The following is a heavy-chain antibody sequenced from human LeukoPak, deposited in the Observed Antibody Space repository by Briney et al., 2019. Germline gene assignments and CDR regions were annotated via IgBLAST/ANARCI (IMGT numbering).Heavy chain of an antibody. Sequence: PGGSLRLSCAASGFTFSSFAMHWVRQAPGKGLEWVADISYHGTYKHYADSVKGRVSISRDNSKNTLYLQMNSLRAEDTAVYYCAKDQDAYYDFWSGRNNWFDPWGQGTLVTVSS. CDR2: ISYHGTYK. D-gene: IGHD3-3*01. CDR1: GFTFSSFA. V-gene: IGHV3-30*18. J-gene: IGHJ5*02. CDR3: AKDQDAYYDFWSGRNNWFDP.